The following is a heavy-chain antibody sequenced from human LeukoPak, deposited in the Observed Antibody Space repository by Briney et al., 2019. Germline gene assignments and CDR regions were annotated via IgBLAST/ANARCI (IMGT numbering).Heavy chain of an antibody. CDR1: GFTFSAYA. Sequence: PGGYLRRSCTASGFTFSAYAMMWVRQAPGKGPEWVSAIRGGGTSEFYADSVKGRFRISRDNSKDTLFLQMNSLRAEDTAVYYCARDPNGDYIGAFDMWGPGTMVTVSS. CDR3: ARDPNGDYIGAFDM. D-gene: IGHD4-17*01. J-gene: IGHJ3*02. V-gene: IGHV3-23*01. CDR2: IRGGGTSE.